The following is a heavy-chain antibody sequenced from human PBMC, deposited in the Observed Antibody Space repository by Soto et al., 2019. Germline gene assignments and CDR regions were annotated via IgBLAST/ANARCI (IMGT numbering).Heavy chain of an antibody. J-gene: IGHJ5*02. CDR3: ARGYYDILTGYFFNGVRSVRFGP. D-gene: IGHD3-9*01. CDR2: INHSGST. V-gene: IGHV4-34*01. Sequence: PSETLSLTCAVYGGSFSGYYWSWIRQPPGKGLEWIGEINHSGSTNYNPSLKSRVTISVDTSKNQFSLKLSSVTAADTAVYYCARGYYDILTGYFFNGVRSVRFGPWGQGTLVTVSS. CDR1: GGSFSGYY.